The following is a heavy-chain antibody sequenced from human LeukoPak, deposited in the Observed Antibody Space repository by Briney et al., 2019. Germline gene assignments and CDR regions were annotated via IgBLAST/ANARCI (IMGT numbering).Heavy chain of an antibody. D-gene: IGHD3-3*01. Sequence: PSETLSLTCTASGGSISSYYWSWIRQPPGKGLVWIGNIYCSGSTNYNPSLKSRVTISVDTSKNQFSLKLSSVTAADTAVYYCARRHKYDFWSGYYQTANDAFDIWGQGTMVTASS. CDR2: IYCSGST. CDR1: GGSISSYY. V-gene: IGHV4-59*08. CDR3: ARRHKYDFWSGYYQTANDAFDI. J-gene: IGHJ3*02.